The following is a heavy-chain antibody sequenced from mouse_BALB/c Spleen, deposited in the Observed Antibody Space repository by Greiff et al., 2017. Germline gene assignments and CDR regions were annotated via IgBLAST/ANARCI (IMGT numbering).Heavy chain of an antibody. D-gene: IGHD1-1*01. Sequence: EVKLQESGGGLVQPGGSLKLSCAASGFDFSRYWMSWVRQAPGKGLEWIGEINPDSSTINYTPSLKDKFIISRDNAKNTLYLQMSKVRSEDTALYYCARPWGYYGSTYAMDYWGQGTSVTVSS. CDR2: INPDSSTI. J-gene: IGHJ4*01. CDR1: GFDFSRYW. V-gene: IGHV4-1*02. CDR3: ARPWGYYGSTYAMDY.